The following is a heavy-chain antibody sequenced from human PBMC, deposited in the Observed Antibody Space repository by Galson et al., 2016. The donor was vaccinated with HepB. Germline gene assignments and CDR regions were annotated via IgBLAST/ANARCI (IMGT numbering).Heavy chain of an antibody. CDR2: IYHSGST. CDR3: ASQTYDFWSGPPNDY. D-gene: IGHD3-3*01. V-gene: IGHV4-4*02. CDR1: GDSITISNW. J-gene: IGHJ4*02. Sequence: SETLSLTCVVSGDSITISNWWSWVRQPPGKGLEWIGEIYHSGSTNYNPSLKSRVTISVDKSKNQFSLNLTSVTAADTAVYYCASQTYDFWSGPPNDYWGQGILVIVSS.